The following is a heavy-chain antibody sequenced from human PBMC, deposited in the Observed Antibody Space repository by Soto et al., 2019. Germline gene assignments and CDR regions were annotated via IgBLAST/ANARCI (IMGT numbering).Heavy chain of an antibody. D-gene: IGHD2-2*01. Sequence: SETLSLTCAVYGGSSSGYYWTWIRQPPGTGLEWIGEINHSGSTNYNPSLKSRVTISVDTSKNQFSLKLTSVTAADTAVYYCAGTDTVVVAAGGNWFDTLGLGTVVT. J-gene: IGHJ5*02. V-gene: IGHV4-34*01. CDR3: AGTDTVVVAAGGNWFDT. CDR1: GGSSSGYY. CDR2: INHSGST.